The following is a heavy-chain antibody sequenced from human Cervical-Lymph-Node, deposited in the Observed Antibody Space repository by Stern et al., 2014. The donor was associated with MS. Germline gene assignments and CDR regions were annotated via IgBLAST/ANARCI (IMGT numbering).Heavy chain of an antibody. V-gene: IGHV3-7*03. CDR2: IKQDGSEK. Sequence: VQLVESGGGLVQPGGSLRLSCAASGFTFSSYWMSWVRQAPGKGLEWVANIKQDGSEKYYVDSVKGRFTISRDNAKNSLYLQMNSLRAEDTAVYYCARNFRSTVAPFDPWGQGTLVTVSS. CDR1: GFTFSSYW. CDR3: ARNFRSTVAPFDP. J-gene: IGHJ5*02. D-gene: IGHD4-23*01.